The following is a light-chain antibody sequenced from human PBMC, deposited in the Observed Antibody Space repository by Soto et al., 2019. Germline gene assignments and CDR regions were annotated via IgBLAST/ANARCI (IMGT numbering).Light chain of an antibody. CDR3: QQYNSYPCT. CDR2: KAS. CDR1: QSISSW. V-gene: IGKV1-5*03. Sequence: DIQMTQSPSTLSASVGDRVTITCRASQSISSWLAWYQQKPGKAPKLLIYKASSLESGVPSRFSGSGSGTEFTLTISSLQPDDFATYYCQQYNSYPCTFGQGTKVEI. J-gene: IGKJ1*01.